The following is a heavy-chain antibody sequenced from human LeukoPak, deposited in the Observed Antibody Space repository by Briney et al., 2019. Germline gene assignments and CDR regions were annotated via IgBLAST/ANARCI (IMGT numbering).Heavy chain of an antibody. V-gene: IGHV1-2*02. CDR3: ARNRYSSGWYTRGGWFDP. J-gene: IGHJ5*02. Sequence: ASVKVSCKASGYTFTGYYMHWVRQAPGQGLEWMGWINPNSGGTNYAQKFQGRVTMTRDTSISTAYMELSRLRSDDTAVYYCARNRYSSGWYTRGGWFDPWGQGTLVTVPS. CDR1: GYTFTGYY. D-gene: IGHD6-19*01. CDR2: INPNSGGT.